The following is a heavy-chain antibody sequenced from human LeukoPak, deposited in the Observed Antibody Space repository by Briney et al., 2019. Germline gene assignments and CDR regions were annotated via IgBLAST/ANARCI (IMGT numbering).Heavy chain of an antibody. V-gene: IGHV3-7*03. J-gene: IGHJ4*02. CDR1: GFTFSTYW. CDR3: VRNPHGDFDY. CDR2: IKQDGSEK. Sequence: GGSLRLSCAASGFTFSTYWMSWVRQAPGKGLEWVANIKQDGSEKNYVDSAKGRFTISRDNAKNSLYLQMNSLRADDTAVYYCVRNPHGDFDYWGQGTLVTVSS. D-gene: IGHD4-17*01.